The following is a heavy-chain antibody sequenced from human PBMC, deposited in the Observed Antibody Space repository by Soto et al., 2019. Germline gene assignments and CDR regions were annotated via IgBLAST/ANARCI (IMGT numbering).Heavy chain of an antibody. J-gene: IGHJ4*02. V-gene: IGHV4-59*08. CDR1: GGSISSYY. Sequence: SETLSLTCTVSGGSISSYYWSLIRQPPGKGLEWIGYIYYSGSTNYNPSLKSRVTISVDTSKNQFSLKLSSVTAADTAVYYCARLTSGIAARHYDYWGQGTLVTVSS. CDR2: IYYSGST. D-gene: IGHD6-6*01. CDR3: ARLTSGIAARHYDY.